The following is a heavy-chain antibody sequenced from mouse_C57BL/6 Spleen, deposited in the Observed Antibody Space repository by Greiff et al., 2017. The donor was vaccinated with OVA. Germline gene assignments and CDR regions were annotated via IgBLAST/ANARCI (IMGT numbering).Heavy chain of an antibody. CDR3: TPNWAQFAY. CDR1: GFNIKDDY. D-gene: IGHD4-1*01. J-gene: IGHJ3*01. V-gene: IGHV14-4*01. Sequence: EVQLQQSGAELVRPGASVKLSCTASGFNIKDDYMHWVKQRPEQGLEWIGWIDPENGDTEYASKFQGKATITADTSSNTAYLQLSSLTSEDTAVYYCTPNWAQFAYWGQGTLVTVSA. CDR2: IDPENGDT.